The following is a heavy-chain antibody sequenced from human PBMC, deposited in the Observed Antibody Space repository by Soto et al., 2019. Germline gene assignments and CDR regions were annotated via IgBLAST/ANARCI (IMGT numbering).Heavy chain of an antibody. V-gene: IGHV1-8*01. D-gene: IGHD7-27*01. Sequence: ASVKVSCKASGYTFTSYDINWVRRATGQGLEWMGWMNPNSGNTGYAQKFQGRVTMTRNTSISTAYMELSSLRSEDTAVYYCARGLGRYYYYYYYMDVWGKGTTVTVSS. CDR1: GYTFTSYD. CDR2: MNPNSGNT. CDR3: ARGLGRYYYYYYYMDV. J-gene: IGHJ6*03.